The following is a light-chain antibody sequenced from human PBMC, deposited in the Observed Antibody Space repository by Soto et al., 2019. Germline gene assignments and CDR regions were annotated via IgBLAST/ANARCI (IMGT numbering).Light chain of an antibody. CDR1: QSISSW. Sequence: DIQMTQSPSTLSASVGDRVTITCRASQSISSWLAWYQQKPGKAPKLLIYDASSLESGVPSRFSGSGSGTEFTLTLSSLQPDDFATYYCQQYNSYSLTFGQGTRMEIK. CDR3: QQYNSYSLT. V-gene: IGKV1-5*01. J-gene: IGKJ5*01. CDR2: DAS.